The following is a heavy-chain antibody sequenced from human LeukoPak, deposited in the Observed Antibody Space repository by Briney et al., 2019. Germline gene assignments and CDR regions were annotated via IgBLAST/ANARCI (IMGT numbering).Heavy chain of an antibody. CDR3: TRTYYYDSRDYFDY. CDR2: IKTDGSNT. Sequence: GGSLRLSCAASGFTFSSYWMHWVRQVPGKGLVWVSRIKTDGSNTVYADNVKGRFTISRDNAKNTLYLQMNSLRVEDAAVYYCTRTYYYDSRDYFDYWGQGALVTVSS. V-gene: IGHV3-74*01. CDR1: GFTFSSYW. D-gene: IGHD3-22*01. J-gene: IGHJ4*02.